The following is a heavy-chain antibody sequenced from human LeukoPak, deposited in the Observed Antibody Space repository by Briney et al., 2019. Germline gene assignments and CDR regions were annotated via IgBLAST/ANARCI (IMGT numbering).Heavy chain of an antibody. Sequence: SETLSLTCSVSISNSSYYWGWIRQPPGKGLEWIASIHYSTSTYNNPSVESRVTISVDTSKKQVSLKLSSVTAADTAVYYCAGFRGECSSGNGYAPYFVYWGQGTLVTVSS. CDR2: IHYSTST. J-gene: IGHJ4*02. D-gene: IGHD2-15*01. CDR3: AGFRGECSSGNGYAPYFVY. V-gene: IGHV4-39*01. CDR1: ISNSSYY.